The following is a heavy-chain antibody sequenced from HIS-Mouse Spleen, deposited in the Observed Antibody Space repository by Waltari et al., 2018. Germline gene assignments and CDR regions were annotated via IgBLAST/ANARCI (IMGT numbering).Heavy chain of an antibody. Sequence: QVQLVESGGGVVQPGRSLRLSCAASGFTFSSYGMHWVRQAPGKGVGWGGVFWVDGKNKYYAGPGKGRFTQPKDKSKNTLVLQKKRLGAEGTGWLYWAGISLWGGPVDIWGQGTMVTVSS. J-gene: IGHJ3*02. CDR2: FWVDGKNK. CDR1: GFTFSSYG. V-gene: IGHV3-33*01. D-gene: IGHD3-10*01. CDR3: AGISLWGGPVDI.